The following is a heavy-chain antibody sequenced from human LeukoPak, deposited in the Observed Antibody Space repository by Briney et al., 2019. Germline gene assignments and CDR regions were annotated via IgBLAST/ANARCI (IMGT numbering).Heavy chain of an antibody. Sequence: GGSLRLSCAASGFTLSSYSMNWVRQAPGKGLEWVSYISGISTIYYADSVKGRFTITRDNDKNALYLQMNSLRAERTAVYYCASAYSSSSGRGGFDIWGQGTMVTVSS. CDR1: GFTLSSYS. D-gene: IGHD6-6*01. J-gene: IGHJ3*02. V-gene: IGHV3-48*01. CDR3: ASAYSSSSGRGGFDI. CDR2: ISGISTI.